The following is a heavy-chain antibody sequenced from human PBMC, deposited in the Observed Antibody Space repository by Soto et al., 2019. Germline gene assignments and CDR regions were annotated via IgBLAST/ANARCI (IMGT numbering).Heavy chain of an antibody. CDR1: GGSITSYY. Sequence: SETLSFTCTVSGGSITSYYWSWIRQPPGKGLEWIGFIYYSGSTSYNPSLKSRVSISVDTSKNQFSLKLSSVTAADTAVYYCARQVTTIYYYFDYWGQGALVTVSS. CDR3: ARQVTTIYYYFDY. D-gene: IGHD5-12*01. V-gene: IGHV4-59*08. J-gene: IGHJ4*02. CDR2: IYYSGST.